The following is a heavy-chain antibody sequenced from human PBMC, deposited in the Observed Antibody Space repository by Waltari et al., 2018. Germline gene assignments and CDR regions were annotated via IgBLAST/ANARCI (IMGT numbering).Heavy chain of an antibody. CDR3: ARLPRGYEGALDPYN. J-gene: IGHJ4*02. Sequence: QVQLVQSGAEVKKPGSSVKVSCKASGGTFSRYAISEVRQAPGQGLEWMGGIIPIFGTANYAQKFQGRVTITADKSTSTAYMELSSLRSEDTAVYYCARLPRGYEGALDPYNWGQGTLVTVSS. V-gene: IGHV1-69*14. CDR1: GGTFSRYA. CDR2: IIPIFGTA. D-gene: IGHD5-12*01.